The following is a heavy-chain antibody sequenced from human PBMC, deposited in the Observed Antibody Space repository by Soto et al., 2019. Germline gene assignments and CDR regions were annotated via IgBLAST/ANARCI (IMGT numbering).Heavy chain of an antibody. J-gene: IGHJ5*02. CDR3: ARASTGELWVYANWFDP. Sequence: QVQLQESGPGLVKPSQTLSLTCTVSGGSISSGDYYWRWIRQPPGKGLEWIGLIHYSGGTYHKPSLKSRVAISVDTSKNKSSLHLSSVTAADTAVYYCARASTGELWVYANWFDPWGPGTLVTVSS. CDR2: IHYSGGT. CDR1: GGSISSGDYY. V-gene: IGHV4-30-4*01. D-gene: IGHD3-16*01.